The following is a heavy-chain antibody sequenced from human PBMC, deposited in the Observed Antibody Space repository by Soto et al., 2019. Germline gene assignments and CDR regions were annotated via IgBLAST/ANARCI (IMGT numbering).Heavy chain of an antibody. D-gene: IGHD2-15*01. Sequence: QVQLVQSGAEVKKPGASVKVSCKASGYTFTSYYMHWVRQAPGQGLEWMGIINPSGGSTSYAQKCQGRVTMTRDTSTSTVYMELSSLRSEDTAVYYCAREEEAYCSGGSCSFDYWGQGTLVTVSS. V-gene: IGHV1-46*03. CDR2: INPSGGST. J-gene: IGHJ4*02. CDR1: GYTFTSYY. CDR3: AREEEAYCSGGSCSFDY.